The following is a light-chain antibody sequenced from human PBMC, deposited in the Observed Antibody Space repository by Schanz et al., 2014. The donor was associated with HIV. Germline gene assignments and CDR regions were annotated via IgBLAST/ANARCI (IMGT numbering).Light chain of an antibody. CDR1: QSVSSN. Sequence: EIVLTQSPGTLSLSPGERATLSCRASQSVSSNLAWYQQKPGRAPRLLIYGASTRATGVPARFSGSGSGTDFILTINSLEPEDLAVYYCQQRNEWPRTFGQGTKVEIK. V-gene: IGKV3-11*01. J-gene: IGKJ1*01. CDR3: QQRNEWPRT. CDR2: GAS.